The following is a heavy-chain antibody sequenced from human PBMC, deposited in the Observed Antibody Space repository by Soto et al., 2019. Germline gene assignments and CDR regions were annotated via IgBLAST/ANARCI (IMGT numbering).Heavy chain of an antibody. D-gene: IGHD5-12*01. CDR2: INHSGST. V-gene: IGHV4-34*01. CDR3: ARGSRRGYSGYDHNWFDP. CDR1: GGSFSGYY. J-gene: IGHJ5*02. Sequence: SETLSLTCAVYGGSFSGYYWSWIRQPPGKGLEWIGEINHSGSTNYNPSLKSRVTISVDTSKNQFSLKLSSVTAADTAVYYCARGSRRGYSGYDHNWFDPWGQGTLVTVSS.